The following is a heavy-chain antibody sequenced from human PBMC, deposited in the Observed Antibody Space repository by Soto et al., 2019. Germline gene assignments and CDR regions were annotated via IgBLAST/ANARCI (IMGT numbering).Heavy chain of an antibody. D-gene: IGHD3-3*01. V-gene: IGHV3-30-3*01. CDR2: ISYDGSNK. CDR3: ASGPYLLRFLEWSMDV. J-gene: IGHJ6*02. CDR1: GFTFSSYA. Sequence: QVQLVESGGGVVQPGRSLRLSCAASGFTFSSYAMHWVRQAPGKGLEWVAVISYDGSNKYYADSVKGRFTISRDNSKNTLYLQMNSLRAEDTAVYYCASGPYLLRFLEWSMDVWGQGTTVTVSS.